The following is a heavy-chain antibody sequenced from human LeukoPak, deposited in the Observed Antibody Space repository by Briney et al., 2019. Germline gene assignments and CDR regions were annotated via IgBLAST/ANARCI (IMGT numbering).Heavy chain of an antibody. J-gene: IGHJ4*02. D-gene: IGHD3-16*02. CDR1: GFTFSAHW. V-gene: IGHV3-30*18. Sequence: PGGSLRLSCAASGFTFSAHWMSWVRQAPGKGLEWVAVISYDGSNKYYADSVKGRFTISRDNSKSTLYLQMNSLRAEDTAVYYCAKGSTNYVITFGGVIASYYFDYWGQGTLVTVSS. CDR3: AKGSTNYVITFGGVIASYYFDY. CDR2: ISYDGSNK.